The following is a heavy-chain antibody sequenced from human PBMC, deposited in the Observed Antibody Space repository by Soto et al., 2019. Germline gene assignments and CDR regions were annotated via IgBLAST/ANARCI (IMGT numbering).Heavy chain of an antibody. CDR2: IYYSGST. CDR1: GGSISSGGYY. V-gene: IGHV4-31*03. CDR3: ARVKSYYYYMDV. J-gene: IGHJ6*03. Sequence: PSETLSLTCTVSGGSISSGGYYWSWIRQHPGKGLEWIGYIYYSGSTYYNPSLKSRVTISVDTSKNQFSLKPSSVTAADTAVYYCARVKSYYYYMDVWGKGTTVTVSS.